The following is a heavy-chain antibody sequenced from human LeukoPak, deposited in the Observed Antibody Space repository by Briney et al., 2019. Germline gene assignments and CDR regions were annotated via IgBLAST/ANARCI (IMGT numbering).Heavy chain of an antibody. Sequence: GGSLRLSCAASGFTFSSYGMSWVRQAPGKGLEWVSAISGSGGSTYYADSVKGRFTISRDNSKNTLYLQMNSLRAEDTAIYYCAKDGRSVFGYYYYYMDVWGKGTTVTISS. V-gene: IGHV3-23*01. J-gene: IGHJ6*03. CDR3: AKDGRSVFGYYYYYMDV. D-gene: IGHD3-16*01. CDR2: ISGSGGST. CDR1: GFTFSSYG.